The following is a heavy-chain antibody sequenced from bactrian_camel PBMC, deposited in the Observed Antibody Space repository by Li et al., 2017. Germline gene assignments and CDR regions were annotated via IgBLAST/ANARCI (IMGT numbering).Heavy chain of an antibody. CDR3: AARTDSDCGIWHLATAGYFRY. CDR2: LWIGGAQT. Sequence: HVQLVESGGGSVQAGGSLRLACAAGRYTYKRSCMGWFRQRPGKDPEGLAVLWIGGAQTVYAGSANGRFTISQDNAKSTIYLQIDSLKPDDTAMYYCAARTDSDCGIWHLATAGYFRYWGQGTQVTVSS. CDR1: RYTYKRSC. V-gene: IGHV3S1*01. J-gene: IGHJ4*01. D-gene: IGHD2*01.